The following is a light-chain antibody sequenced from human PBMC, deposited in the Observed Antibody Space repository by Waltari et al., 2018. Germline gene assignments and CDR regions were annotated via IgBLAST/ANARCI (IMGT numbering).Light chain of an antibody. J-gene: IGKJ1*01. CDR3: RQYKSLPRT. CDR1: QDISDY. V-gene: IGKV1-33*01. Sequence: DIQMTQSPSSMSASVGDRVSITCQASQDISDYLSWYQQKPGKAPKLLIYDGSNLQTGVPSRFSGSGSGTYFTFTISSLQPEDIATYYCRQYKSLPRTFGQGTKVEIK. CDR2: DGS.